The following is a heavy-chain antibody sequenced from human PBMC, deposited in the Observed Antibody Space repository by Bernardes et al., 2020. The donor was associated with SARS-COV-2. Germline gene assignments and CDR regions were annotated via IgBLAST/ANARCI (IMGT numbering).Heavy chain of an antibody. J-gene: IGHJ4*02. CDR3: AKDQDIVVVPAAMRVGTYFDY. CDR1: GFTFSSYG. CDR2: ISYDGSNK. Sequence: GGSLRLSRAASGFTFSSYGMHWVRQAPGKGLEWVAVISYDGSNKYYADSVKGRFTISRDNSKNTLYLQMNSLRAEDTAVYYCAKDQDIVVVPAAMRVGTYFDYWGQGTLVTVSS. D-gene: IGHD2-2*01. V-gene: IGHV3-30*18.